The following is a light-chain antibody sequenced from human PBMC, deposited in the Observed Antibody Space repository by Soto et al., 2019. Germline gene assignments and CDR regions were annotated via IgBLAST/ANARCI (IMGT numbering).Light chain of an antibody. CDR1: SSDVGTYNF. CDR2: EVT. CDR3: SSYRSTSTLT. V-gene: IGLV2-14*01. J-gene: IGLJ3*02. Sequence: QSVLTQPASVSGSPGQSITISCTGTSSDVGTYNFVSWYQQHPGKAPKLLIYEVTNRPSGVSNRFSGSKSGNTASLTISGLQAEDEADYYCSSYRSTSTLTFGGGTQLTVL.